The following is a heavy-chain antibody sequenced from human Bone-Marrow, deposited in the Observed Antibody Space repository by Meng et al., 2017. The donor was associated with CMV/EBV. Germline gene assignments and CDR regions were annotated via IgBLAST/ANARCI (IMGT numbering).Heavy chain of an antibody. J-gene: IGHJ6*02. D-gene: IGHD3-22*01. V-gene: IGHV3-30*02. CDR3: AKDLDSGYYYDYYNYAMDV. CDR1: GFDFSSFG. Sequence: GAYLKISCAASGFDFSSFGMHWVRQAPGKGLEWVAFIRYDRSDEFYGDSLKGRFTISRDNSKNTLYLQMNSLRAEDTAVYYCAKDLDSGYYYDYYNYAMDVWGQGTTVTVS. CDR2: IRYDRSDE.